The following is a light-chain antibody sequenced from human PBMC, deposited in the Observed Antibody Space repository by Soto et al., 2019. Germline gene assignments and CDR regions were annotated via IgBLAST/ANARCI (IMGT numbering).Light chain of an antibody. CDR1: QSIDSNY. CDR2: GAS. CDR3: HQDYNLPFT. V-gene: IGKV3D-7*01. J-gene: IGKJ5*01. Sequence: EIVVTQSPGTLSLSPGERATLSCRASQSIDSNYLSWYQQKPGQAPRLIISGASTRATGTPARFSGSGSGTDFTLTISSLQPEDFAVYYCHQDYNLPFTFGQGTRLEIK.